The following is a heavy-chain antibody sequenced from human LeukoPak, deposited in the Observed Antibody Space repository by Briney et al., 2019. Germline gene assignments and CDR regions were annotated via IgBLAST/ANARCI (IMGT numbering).Heavy chain of an antibody. J-gene: IGHJ5*02. CDR2: INPSGHIT. V-gene: IGHV1-46*01. Sequence: ASVKVSCKASGFTFTGYYMHWVRQAPGQGLEWMGIINPSGHITNYAQKFQGRLTVTRDTPTSTAYMELSSLRSEDTAVYYCASMIAVAGSNWFDPWGQGTLVTVSS. CDR3: ASMIAVAGSNWFDP. CDR1: GFTFTGYY. D-gene: IGHD6-19*01.